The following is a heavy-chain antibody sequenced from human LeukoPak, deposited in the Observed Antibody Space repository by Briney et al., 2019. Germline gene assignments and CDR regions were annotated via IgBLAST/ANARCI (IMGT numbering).Heavy chain of an antibody. CDR2: IIPILGIA. D-gene: IGHD3-10*01. J-gene: IGHJ4*02. CDR3: ASSYSYGSGSYYFDY. V-gene: IGHV1-69*04. CDR1: GGTFSSYA. Sequence: SVKVSCKASGGTFSSYAISWVRQAPGQGLEWMGRIIPILGIANYAQKFQGRVTITADKSTSTAYMELSSLRSEDTAVYYCASSYSYGSGSYYFDYWGQGTLVTVSS.